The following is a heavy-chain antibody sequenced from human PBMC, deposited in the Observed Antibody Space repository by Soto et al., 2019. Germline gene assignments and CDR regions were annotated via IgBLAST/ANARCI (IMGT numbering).Heavy chain of an antibody. V-gene: IGHV3-30*03. CDR1: GFTFSSSG. CDR2: ISYDGSNK. CDR3: ARDLAAAGIIKDY. Sequence: QVQLVESGGGVVQPGRSLRLSCAASGFTFSSSGMHWVRQAPGKGLEWVAVISYDGSNKYYADSVKGRFTISRDNSKNTLYLQMNSLRGEDTAVYYCARDLAAAGIIKDYWGQGTLVTVSS. D-gene: IGHD6-13*01. J-gene: IGHJ4*02.